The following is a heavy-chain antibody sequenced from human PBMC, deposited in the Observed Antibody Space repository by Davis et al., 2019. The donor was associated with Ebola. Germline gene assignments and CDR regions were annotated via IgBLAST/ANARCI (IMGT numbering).Heavy chain of an antibody. D-gene: IGHD2-8*02. Sequence: GGSLRLSCAASGFTFSSYSMNWVRQAPGKGLEWVSSISSSSNYIYYAESVKGRFTISRDNAKNSLTLQMNSLGGEDTAVYYCARGRRLLADAFHIWGQGTMVTASS. CDR2: ISSSSNYI. CDR1: GFTFSSYS. V-gene: IGHV3-21*01. CDR3: ARGRRLLADAFHI. J-gene: IGHJ3*02.